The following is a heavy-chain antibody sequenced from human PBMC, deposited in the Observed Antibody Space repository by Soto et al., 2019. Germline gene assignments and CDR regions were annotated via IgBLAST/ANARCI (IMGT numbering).Heavy chain of an antibody. CDR1: GGTFSSYA. V-gene: IGHV1-69*13. Sequence: AVKVSFKASGGTFSSYAISWLRQAPGQGLEWMGGIIPIFGTANYAQKFQGRVTITADESTSTAYMELSSVRSEDTAVYYCARGALAYCGGDCYRAPMFDPWGQGTLVTVSS. CDR2: IIPIFGTA. J-gene: IGHJ5*02. CDR3: ARGALAYCGGDCYRAPMFDP. D-gene: IGHD2-21*02.